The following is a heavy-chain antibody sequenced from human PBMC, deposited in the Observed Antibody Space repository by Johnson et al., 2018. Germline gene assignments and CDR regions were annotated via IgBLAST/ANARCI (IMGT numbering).Heavy chain of an antibody. V-gene: IGHV3-74*01. CDR3: TRASTPSAFDI. Sequence: VQLQESGGGFVQXGGSLRLSCAASEFTFSSYWMHWVRQAPGTGLVWVSRINSDGRTPSYQDSVKGRFSSSRDNAKNTLYLQMNSLRAEDTPVYYCTRASTPSAFDIWGQGTMVTVSS. CDR1: EFTFSSYW. CDR2: INSDGRTP. J-gene: IGHJ3*02.